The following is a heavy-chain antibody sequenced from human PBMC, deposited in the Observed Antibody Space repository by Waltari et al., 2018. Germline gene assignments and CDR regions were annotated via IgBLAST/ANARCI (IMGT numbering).Heavy chain of an antibody. CDR2: IYTSGST. Sequence: QVQLQEAGPGLGKPSETLSRTCPGPCGAIISYYCSWIRQPAGKGLELIGRIYTSGSTNYNPSLKSRVTMSVDTSKNQFSLKLSSVTAADTAVYYCARGISRTGTYDYWGQGTLVTVSS. J-gene: IGHJ4*02. CDR3: ARGISRTGTYDY. CDR1: CGAIISYY. D-gene: IGHD1-7*01. V-gene: IGHV4-4*07.